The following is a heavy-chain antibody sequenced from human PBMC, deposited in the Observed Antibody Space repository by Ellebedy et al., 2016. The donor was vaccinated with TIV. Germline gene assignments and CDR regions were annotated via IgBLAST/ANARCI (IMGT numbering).Heavy chain of an antibody. V-gene: IGHV1-46*01. CDR2: INPTGTGT. J-gene: IGHJ4*02. CDR1: GFNFATYY. D-gene: IGHD4/OR15-4a*01. Sequence: AASVKVSCKASGFNFATYYMHWARQAPEQGLEWVGMINPTGTGTIYAPKFRDRVTITRDTSTSTVYMEMRSLTFEDTAVYFCAKDGGCFSADYWGRGTLVTVSS. CDR3: AKDGGCFSADY.